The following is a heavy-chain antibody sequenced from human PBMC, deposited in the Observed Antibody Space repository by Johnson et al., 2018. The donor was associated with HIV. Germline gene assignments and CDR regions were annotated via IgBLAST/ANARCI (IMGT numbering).Heavy chain of an antibody. D-gene: IGHD6-6*01. V-gene: IGHV3-11*04. J-gene: IGHJ3*02. CDR3: ARDVVKVRAARDDACDS. CDR2: ISSSGSTI. CDR1: GFTFRDYY. Sequence: QVQLVESGGGLVKPGGSLRLSCAASGFTFRDYYMSWIRQAPGKGLEWVSYISSSGSTIYYADSVKGRFHIPRDHAKNSLYLQMNSLRAEDTAVYYCARDVVKVRAARDDACDSWSQGTMVTVSS.